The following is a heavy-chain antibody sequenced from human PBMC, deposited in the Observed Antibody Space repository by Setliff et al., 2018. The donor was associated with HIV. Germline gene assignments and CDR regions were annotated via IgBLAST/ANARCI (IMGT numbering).Heavy chain of an antibody. CDR2: INGSGNT. Sequence: PSETLSLTCIVSGGSISSTSYYWGWIRQPPGRGLKWIGSINGSGNTFYNPSLKNRVTIYVDTAKNQFSLRLNSVTAADTAAYYCAGNQNWNGYAFPYIDVWGKGTTFTVSS. CDR1: GGSISSTSYY. J-gene: IGHJ6*03. CDR3: AGNQNWNGYAFPYIDV. V-gene: IGHV4-39*01. D-gene: IGHD3-3*01.